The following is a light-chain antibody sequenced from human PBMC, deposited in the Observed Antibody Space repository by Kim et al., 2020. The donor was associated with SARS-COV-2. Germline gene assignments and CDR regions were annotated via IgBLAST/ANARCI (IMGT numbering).Light chain of an antibody. Sequence: SLSPGERATLSCRASQSVNSYLAWYQQKPGQAPRLLIYDASNRATDIPARFSGSGSGTDFTLTISSLEPADFAVYYCQHRGNWPRTFGQGTKLEI. CDR3: QHRGNWPRT. CDR2: DAS. V-gene: IGKV3-11*01. J-gene: IGKJ1*01. CDR1: QSVNSY.